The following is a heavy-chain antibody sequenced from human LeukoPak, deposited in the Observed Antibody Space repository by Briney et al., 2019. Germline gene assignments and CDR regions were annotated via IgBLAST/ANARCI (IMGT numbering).Heavy chain of an antibody. J-gene: IGHJ4*02. D-gene: IGHD3-3*01. CDR1: GYTFTSYD. CDR3: AREVSYDFWSGYRWLDY. CDR2: MNPNNGYT. Sequence: ASVKVSCKASGYTFTSYDINWVRQATGQGLEWMGLMNPNNGYTVYAQKFQGRVTMTRDTSISTAYMELSRLRSDDTAVYYCAREVSYDFWSGYRWLDYWGQGTLVTVSS. V-gene: IGHV1-8*01.